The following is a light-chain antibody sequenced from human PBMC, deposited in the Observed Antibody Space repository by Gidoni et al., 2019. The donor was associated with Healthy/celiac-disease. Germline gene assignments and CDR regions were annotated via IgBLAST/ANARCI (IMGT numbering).Light chain of an antibody. Sequence: SALTQPASVAGSPGQSITISCTGTSSAVGGYNYVSWYQQTPGKAPKLMIYDVSTRPSGVSNRFSGSKSGNTASLTISGLQAEDEADYYCSSYTSSSTLVFGGGTKLTVL. J-gene: IGLJ2*01. CDR2: DVS. CDR1: SSAVGGYNY. CDR3: SSYTSSSTLV. V-gene: IGLV2-14*03.